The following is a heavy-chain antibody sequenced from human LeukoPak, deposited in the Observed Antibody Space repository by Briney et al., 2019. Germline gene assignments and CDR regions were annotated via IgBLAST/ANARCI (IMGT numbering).Heavy chain of an antibody. CDR3: ARDRGPPYNWFDP. CDR1: GGTFSSYA. Sequence: SVKVSCKASGGTFSSYAISWVRQAPGQGLEWMGGIIPIFGTANFAQKFQGRVTITADESTSTAYMELSSLRSEDTAVYYCARDRGPPYNWFDPWGQGTLVTVSS. CDR2: IIPIFGTA. D-gene: IGHD3-10*01. J-gene: IGHJ5*02. V-gene: IGHV1-69*01.